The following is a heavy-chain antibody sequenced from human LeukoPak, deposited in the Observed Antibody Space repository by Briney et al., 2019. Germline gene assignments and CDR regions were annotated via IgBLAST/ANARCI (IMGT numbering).Heavy chain of an antibody. CDR1: GGSFSGYY. D-gene: IGHD6-19*01. J-gene: IGHJ4*02. CDR3: ARGWYSSYFDY. Sequence: KPSETLSFTCAVYGGSFSGYYWSWIRQPPGKGLEWIGEINHSGSTNYNPSLKSRVTISVDTSKNHFSLKLSSVTAADTAVYYCARGWYSSYFDYWGQGTLSPSPQ. CDR2: INHSGST. V-gene: IGHV4-34*01.